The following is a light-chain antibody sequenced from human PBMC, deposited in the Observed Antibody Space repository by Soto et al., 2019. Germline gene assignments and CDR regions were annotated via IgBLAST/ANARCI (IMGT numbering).Light chain of an antibody. Sequence: QSALTQPPSASGSPGQSVTISCTGTSSDVGVYNYVSWYQQHPGKAPKLMIYEVTKRPSGVPDRFSGSKSGNTASLTASGLQTEDEADYYCSSYAGSNNLVFGGGTKLTVL. CDR1: SSDVGVYNY. J-gene: IGLJ2*01. V-gene: IGLV2-8*01. CDR2: EVT. CDR3: SSYAGSNNLV.